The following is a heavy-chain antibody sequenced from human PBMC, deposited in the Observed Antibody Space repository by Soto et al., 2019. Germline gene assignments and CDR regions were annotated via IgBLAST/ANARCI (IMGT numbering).Heavy chain of an antibody. Sequence: QVQLVQSGAEVKKPGASVKVSCKASGYTFTSYAMHWVRQAPGQRLEWMGWINAGNGNTKYSQKFQGRVTITRDTSASTAYMELSSLRSEDTAVYYCARDPQDVLLWFGRYLAFDIWGQGTMVTVSS. J-gene: IGHJ3*02. V-gene: IGHV1-3*01. CDR2: INAGNGNT. CDR3: ARDPQDVLLWFGRYLAFDI. D-gene: IGHD3-10*01. CDR1: GYTFTSYA.